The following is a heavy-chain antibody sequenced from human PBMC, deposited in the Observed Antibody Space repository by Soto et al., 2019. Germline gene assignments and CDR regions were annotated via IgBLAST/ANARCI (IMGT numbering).Heavy chain of an antibody. CDR1: GGSFSGYY. D-gene: IGHD2-2*02. J-gene: IGHJ4*02. Sequence: LSLTCAVYGGSFSGYYWSWIRQPPGKGLEWIGEINHSGSTNYNPSLKSRVTISVDTSKNQFSLKLSSVTAADTAVYYCATRRAGYCSSTSCYRAGYYFDYWGQGTLVTVSS. CDR2: INHSGST. V-gene: IGHV4-34*01. CDR3: ATRRAGYCSSTSCYRAGYYFDY.